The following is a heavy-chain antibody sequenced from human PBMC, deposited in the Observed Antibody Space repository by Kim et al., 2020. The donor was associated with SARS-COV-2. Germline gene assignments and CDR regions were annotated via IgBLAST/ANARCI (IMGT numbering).Heavy chain of an antibody. V-gene: IGHV3-30*18. CDR3: AKDHQNGDYIYC. D-gene: IGHD4-17*01. CDR2: ISYDGSNK. J-gene: IGHJ4*02. Sequence: GGSLRLSCAASGFTFSSYGMHWVRQAPGKGLEWVAGISYDGSNKYYADSVKGRFTIARDNSKTTLYLQMNSLRAEDTAVYYCAKDHQNGDYIYCWGQGTLVTVSS. CDR1: GFTFSSYG.